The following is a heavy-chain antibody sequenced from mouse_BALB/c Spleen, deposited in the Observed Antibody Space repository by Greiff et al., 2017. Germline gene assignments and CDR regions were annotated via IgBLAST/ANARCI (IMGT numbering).Heavy chain of an antibody. V-gene: IGHV5-17*02. D-gene: IGHD4-1*01. CDR1: GFTFSSFG. CDR3: ARSWDAMDY. Sequence: EVQGVESGGGLVQPGGSRKLSCAASGFTFSSFGMHWVRQAPEKGLEWVAYISSGSSTIYYADTVKGRFTISRDNPKNTLFLQMTSLRSEDTAMYYCARSWDAMDYWGQGTSVTVSS. J-gene: IGHJ4*01. CDR2: ISSGSSTI.